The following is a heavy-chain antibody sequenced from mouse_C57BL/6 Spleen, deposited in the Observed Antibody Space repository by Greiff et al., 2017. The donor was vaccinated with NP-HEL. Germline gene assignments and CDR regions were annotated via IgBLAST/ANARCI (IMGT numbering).Heavy chain of an antibody. CDR3: ARPYDYDEGFAY. V-gene: IGHV7-3*01. CDR1: GFTFTDYY. CDR2: IRNKANCYTT. D-gene: IGHD2-4*01. J-gene: IGHJ3*01. Sequence: DVKLVESGGGLVQPGGSLSLSCAASGFTFTDYYMSWVRQPPGKALEWLGFIRNKANCYTTEYSASVKGRFTISRDNSQSILYLQMNALRAEDSATYYCARPYDYDEGFAYWGQGTLVTVSA.